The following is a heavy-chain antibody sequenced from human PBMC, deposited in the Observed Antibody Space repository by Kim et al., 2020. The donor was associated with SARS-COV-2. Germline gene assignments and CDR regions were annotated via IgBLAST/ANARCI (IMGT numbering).Heavy chain of an antibody. Sequence: GGSLRLSCAASGFTFSSYWMSWVRQAPGKGLEWVANIKQDGSEKYYVDSVKGRFTISRDNAKNSLYLQMNSLRAEDTAVYYCARDRPYNWGSLGPYFDYWGQGTLVTVSS. CDR2: IKQDGSEK. CDR1: GFTFSSYW. D-gene: IGHD1-20*01. V-gene: IGHV3-7*01. J-gene: IGHJ4*02. CDR3: ARDRPYNWGSLGPYFDY.